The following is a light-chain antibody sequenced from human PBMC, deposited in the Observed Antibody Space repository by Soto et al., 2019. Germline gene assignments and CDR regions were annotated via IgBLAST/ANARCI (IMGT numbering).Light chain of an antibody. CDR1: QSVSSSY. J-gene: IGKJ2*01. V-gene: IGKV3-20*01. CDR2: GAS. CDR3: QQYGSSLYT. Sequence: EIVLTQSPGTLSLSPGERANLSCRASQSVSSSYLAWYQQKPGQAPRLLIYGASSRATGIPDRFSGSGSGTDVTLTISRLEPEDFAVYYGQQYGSSLYTFGQGTKLEIK.